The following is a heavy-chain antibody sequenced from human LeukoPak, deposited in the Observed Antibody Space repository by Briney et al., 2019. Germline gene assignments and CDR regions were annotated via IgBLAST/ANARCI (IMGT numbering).Heavy chain of an antibody. V-gene: IGHV5-51*01. CDR1: GYSSTSYW. J-gene: IGHJ6*03. D-gene: IGHD2-8*01. CDR3: ARMHSPTNGVRTPSYYMDV. Sequence: GESLKISCKGSGYSSTSYWIGWVRQMPGKGLEWMGIIYPGDSDTRYSPSFQGQVTISADKSISTAYLQWSSLKASDTAMYYCARMHSPTNGVRTPSYYMDVWGKGTTVTVSS. CDR2: IYPGDSDT.